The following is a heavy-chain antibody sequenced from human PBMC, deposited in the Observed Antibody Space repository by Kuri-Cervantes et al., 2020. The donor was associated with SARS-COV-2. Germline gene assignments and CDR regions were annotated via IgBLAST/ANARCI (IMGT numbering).Heavy chain of an antibody. CDR1: GFTFRGHW. V-gene: IGHV3-74*01. CDR2: INPDGSYT. D-gene: IGHD1-7*01. Sequence: GESLKISCAASGFTFRGHWIHWVRQAPGKGLVWVSRINPDGSYTNNADSVKGRFTISRDNSKNTLYLQMNSLRAEDTAVYYCARDLEGELRKNYYYYYGMDVWGQGTTVTVSS. CDR3: ARDLEGELRKNYYYYYGMDV. J-gene: IGHJ6*02.